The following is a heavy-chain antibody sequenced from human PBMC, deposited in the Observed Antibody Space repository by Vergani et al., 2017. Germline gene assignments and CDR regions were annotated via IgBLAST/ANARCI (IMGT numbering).Heavy chain of an antibody. J-gene: IGHJ3*02. CDR1: GGTFSSYA. D-gene: IGHD1-26*01. CDR3: AKDIRGSYDLAFDI. CDR2: IIPIFGTA. Sequence: QVQLVQSGAEVKKPGSSVKVSCKASGGTFSSYAISWVRQAPGQGLEWMGGIIPIFGTANYAQKFQGRVTITADKSTSTAYMELSRLRSEDTAVYYCAKDIRGSYDLAFDIWGQGTMVTVSS. V-gene: IGHV1-69*06.